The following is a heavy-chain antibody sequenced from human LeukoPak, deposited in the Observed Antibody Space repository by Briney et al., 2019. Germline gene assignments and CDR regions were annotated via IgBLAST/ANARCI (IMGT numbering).Heavy chain of an antibody. J-gene: IGHJ4*02. CDR1: GFTVSSDY. Sequence: GGSLRLSCVASGFTVSSDYMSWVRQAPGKGLEWVSGIYSGGTTYYADSVKGRFTISRDNSKNTLYFQMNSLRGEDTAVYYCARKVVFDFWAQGTLVTVSS. CDR2: IYSGGTT. D-gene: IGHD2-15*01. CDR3: ARKVVFDF. V-gene: IGHV3-53*01.